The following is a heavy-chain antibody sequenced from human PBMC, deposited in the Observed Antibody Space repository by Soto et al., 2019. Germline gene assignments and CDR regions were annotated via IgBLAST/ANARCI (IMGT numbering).Heavy chain of an antibody. D-gene: IGHD3-3*01. J-gene: IGHJ6*02. CDR2: ISPDGSSE. CDR1: GINFTNYA. CDR3: ARRFLEWFKNCLDF. V-gene: IGHV3-30-3*01. Sequence: QVQLVESGGGVVRPGRSLRLSCVASGINFTNYAMHWVRQAPGKGLGWVAVISPDGSSESYVDSVKGRFTISRDNAKNTVFLQMNSLRAEDTAVYYCARRFLEWFKNCLDFWGQWARVTVSS.